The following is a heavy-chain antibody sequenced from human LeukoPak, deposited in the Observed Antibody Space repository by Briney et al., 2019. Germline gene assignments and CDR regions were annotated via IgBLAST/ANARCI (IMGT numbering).Heavy chain of an antibody. J-gene: IGHJ5*02. D-gene: IGHD6-19*01. V-gene: IGHV3-30-3*01. CDR3: AREVSSSGWYNWFDP. CDR2: ISYDGSNK. CDR1: GFSFSSYA. Sequence: GGSLRLSCAASGFSFSSYAMHWVRQAPDKGLEWVAVISYDGSNKYYADSVKGRFTISRDNAKNTLYLQMNSLRAEDTAVYYCAREVSSSGWYNWFDPWGQGTLVTVSS.